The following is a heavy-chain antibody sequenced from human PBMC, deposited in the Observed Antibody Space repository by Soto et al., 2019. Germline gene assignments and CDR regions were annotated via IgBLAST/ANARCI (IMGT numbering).Heavy chain of an antibody. CDR2: IWGDGSNK. V-gene: IGHV3-33*01. J-gene: IGHJ6*03. CDR3: ARWQSYRSGGSTTDYYMDV. D-gene: IGHD3-10*01. Sequence: GGSLRLACAASGFSVNISGMHWVCQTPGKGLEWVAVIWGDGSNKFYADSVKGRFTISRDNPENTLYLHLDSLRAEDTAVYYCARWQSYRSGGSTTDYYMDVWGKGTTVTVSS. CDR1: GFSVNISG.